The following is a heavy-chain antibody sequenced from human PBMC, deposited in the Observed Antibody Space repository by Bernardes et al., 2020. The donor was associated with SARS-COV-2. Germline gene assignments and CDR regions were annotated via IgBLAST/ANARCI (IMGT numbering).Heavy chain of an antibody. D-gene: IGHD2-21*02. J-gene: IGHJ4*02. CDR2: ISYSGDI. Sequence: SETLSLTCAVSGGSISSHYWSWIRQSPGKGLESIGYISYSGDINYNPSLKSRATISIDTSKGQFSLKLNSVTAADTALYYCSRTARLYDSWGPGIPVTVSS. CDR3: SRTARLYDS. CDR1: GGSISSHY. V-gene: IGHV4-59*11.